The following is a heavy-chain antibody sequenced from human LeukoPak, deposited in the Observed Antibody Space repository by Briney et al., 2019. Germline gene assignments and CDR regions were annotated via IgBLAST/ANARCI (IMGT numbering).Heavy chain of an antibody. CDR2: ITYDGSKK. CDR3: AKRKRPGIAVAGNDY. CDR1: GFTFSSYA. V-gene: IGHV3-30*04. Sequence: PGGSLRLSCAASGFTFSSYAMNWVRQAPGKGLEWVAIITYDGSKKYYEDSVKGRFTISRDSSKNTLYLQMNSLRAEDTAVYYCAKRKRPGIAVAGNDYWGQGTLVTVSS. J-gene: IGHJ4*02. D-gene: IGHD6-19*01.